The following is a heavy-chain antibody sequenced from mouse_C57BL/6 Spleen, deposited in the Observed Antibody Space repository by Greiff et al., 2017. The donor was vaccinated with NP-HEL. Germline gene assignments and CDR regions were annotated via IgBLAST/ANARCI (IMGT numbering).Heavy chain of an antibody. Sequence: EVQLQQSGPELVKPGASVKISCKASGYTFTDYYMNWVKQSPGKSLEWIGDINPNNGGTSYNQKFKGKATLTVDKSSSTAYMELRSLTSDDSAVYYYASLWGEYFDVWGTGTTVTVSS. D-gene: IGHD6-2*01. CDR3: ASLWGEYFDV. V-gene: IGHV1-26*01. CDR2: INPNNGGT. J-gene: IGHJ1*03. CDR1: GYTFTDYY.